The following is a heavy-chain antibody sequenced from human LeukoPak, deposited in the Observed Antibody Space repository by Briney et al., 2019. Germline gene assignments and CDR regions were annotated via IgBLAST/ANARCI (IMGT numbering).Heavy chain of an antibody. CDR2: ISYDGNNK. D-gene: IGHD3-3*01. CDR3: ARGDLWSGYYMYYFDY. V-gene: IGHV3-30-3*01. Sequence: PGRSLRLSCVASGFTFSNYAMHWVRQAPVKGLEWLAVISYDGNNKFYADSVKGRFTISRDNSKNTLYLQMNSLRDEGTAVYYCARGDLWSGYYMYYFDYWGQGTLVTVSS. J-gene: IGHJ4*02. CDR1: GFTFSNYA.